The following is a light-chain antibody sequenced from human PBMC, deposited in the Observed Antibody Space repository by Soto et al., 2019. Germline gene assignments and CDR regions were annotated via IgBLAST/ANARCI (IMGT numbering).Light chain of an antibody. Sequence: EIVLTQSPAPLSLSPGERATLSCRASQSVSSYLDWYQQKPGQAPRVLIFDAYNRATGIPARFSGSGSGTDFTLTISSLEPEDMEVYDCEQRSNWPPLTFGGGTKVEFK. V-gene: IGKV3-11*01. J-gene: IGKJ4*01. CDR1: QSVSSY. CDR3: EQRSNWPPLT. CDR2: DAY.